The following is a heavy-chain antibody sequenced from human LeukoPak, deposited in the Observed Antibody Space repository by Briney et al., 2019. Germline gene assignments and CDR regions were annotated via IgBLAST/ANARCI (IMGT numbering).Heavy chain of an antibody. V-gene: IGHV1-3*01. D-gene: IGHD4-23*01. Sequence: ASVKVSCKASGYTFTSYAMHWVRQAPGQRLEWMGWINAGNGNTKYSQKFQGRVAITRDTSASTAYMELSSLRSEDTAVYYCARDHDYGGIKMFDYWGQGTLVTVSS. CDR1: GYTFTSYA. J-gene: IGHJ4*02. CDR3: ARDHDYGGIKMFDY. CDR2: INAGNGNT.